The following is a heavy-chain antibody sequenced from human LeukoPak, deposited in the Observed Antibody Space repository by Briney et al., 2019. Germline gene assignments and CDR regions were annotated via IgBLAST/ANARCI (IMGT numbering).Heavy chain of an antibody. CDR1: GGSISGYY. Sequence: PSETLSLTCIVSGGSISGYYWSWIRQPPGKGLEWIGYVFYNGNTKYNPSLKNRVTISVDTSKNQFSLKLSSVTAADTAVYYCARDRQQLVRGDYFDYWGQGTLVTVSS. J-gene: IGHJ4*02. V-gene: IGHV4-59*12. CDR3: ARDRQQLVRGDYFDY. CDR2: VFYNGNT. D-gene: IGHD6-13*01.